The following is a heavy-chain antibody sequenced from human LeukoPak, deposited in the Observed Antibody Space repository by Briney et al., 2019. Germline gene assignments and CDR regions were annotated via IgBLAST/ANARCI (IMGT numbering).Heavy chain of an antibody. Sequence: GGSLRLSCAASGLTFRSYAMTWVRQAPGKGLEWVSSISGSGTTTYFADSVKGRFTISRDNSKGSLYLQMNSLRDEDTAIYYCAQEREYNYPFRYFDHWGQGTLVTVSS. CDR1: GLTFRSYA. CDR3: AQEREYNYPFRYFDH. D-gene: IGHD5-24*01. CDR2: ISGSGTTT. J-gene: IGHJ4*02. V-gene: IGHV3-23*01.